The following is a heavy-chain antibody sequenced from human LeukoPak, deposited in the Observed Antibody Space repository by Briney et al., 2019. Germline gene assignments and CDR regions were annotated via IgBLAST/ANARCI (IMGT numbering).Heavy chain of an antibody. J-gene: IGHJ3*02. D-gene: IGHD3-3*01. CDR2: INPNSGGT. CDR1: GYTFTGYY. Sequence: ASVKVSCKASGYTFTGYYMHWVRQAPGQGLEWMGWINPNSGGTNYAQKFQGRVTMTRDTSISTAYMELSRLRSDDTAVYYCARGRLITIFGVGGAFDIWGQGTMVTVSS. CDR3: ARGRLITIFGVGGAFDI. V-gene: IGHV1-2*02.